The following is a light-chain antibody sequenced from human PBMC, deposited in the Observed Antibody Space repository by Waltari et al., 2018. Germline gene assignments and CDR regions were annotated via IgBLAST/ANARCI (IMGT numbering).Light chain of an antibody. V-gene: IGLV1-40*01. CDR2: GVN. Sequence: QSVLTQPPSVSGAPGQRVTISCNGGGSNIGAGYDVHWYRQLPGKAPELLIYGVNNRPSGVPDRFFGSLSGTSASLAITGLQAEDEADYYCQSYDTSLSVVFGGGTKLTV. J-gene: IGLJ2*01. CDR3: QSYDTSLSVV. CDR1: GSNIGAGYD.